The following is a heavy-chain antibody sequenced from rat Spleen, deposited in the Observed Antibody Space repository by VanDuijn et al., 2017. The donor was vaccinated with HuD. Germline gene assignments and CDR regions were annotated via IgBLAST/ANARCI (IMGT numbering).Heavy chain of an antibody. CDR1: GFTFSNYY. D-gene: IGHD4-3*01. Sequence: EVQLVESGGGLVQSGRSMKLSCAASGFTFSNYYMAWVRQAPTKGLEWVATISYGDSSGHSGTYYRDSVRGRFTISGDDAKTTLYLQMDSLRPEDTATYYCTRQDTSGYSNWFTYWGQGTLVTVSS. J-gene: IGHJ3*01. V-gene: IGHV5-25*01. CDR2: ISYGDSSGHSGT. CDR3: TRQDTSGYSNWFTY.